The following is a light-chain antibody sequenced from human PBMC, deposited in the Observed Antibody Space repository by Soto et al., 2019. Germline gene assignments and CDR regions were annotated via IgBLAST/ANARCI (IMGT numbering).Light chain of an antibody. CDR1: QRIDNF. J-gene: IGKJ2*01. Sequence: DIQMTQSPSFLSASVGDRVTITCRASQRIDNFLNWYQQKPGKAPKLLIYGASSLQSGVPSRFSGSGSGTHFTLTITSLQPEDSATYHCQQRYKTSLSSFGQGTKVEIK. V-gene: IGKV1-39*01. CDR3: QQRYKTSLSS. CDR2: GAS.